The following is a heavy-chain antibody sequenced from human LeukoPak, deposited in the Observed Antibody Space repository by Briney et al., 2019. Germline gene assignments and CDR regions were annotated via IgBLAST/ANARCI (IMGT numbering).Heavy chain of an antibody. J-gene: IGHJ4*02. CDR1: GYTFTSYA. D-gene: IGHD6-19*01. CDR3: ARDGSIAVAGRIDY. CDR2: INAGNGNT. Sequence: GASVKVSCKASGYTFTSYAMHWVRQAPGQRLEWMGWINAGNGNTKYSQKFQGRVTITRDTSASTAYMELSSLRSEDTAVYYCARDGSIAVAGRIDYWGQGTLVTVSS. V-gene: IGHV1-3*01.